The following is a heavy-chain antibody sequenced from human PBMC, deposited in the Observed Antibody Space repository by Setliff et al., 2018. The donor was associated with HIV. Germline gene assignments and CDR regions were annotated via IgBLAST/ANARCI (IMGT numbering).Heavy chain of an antibody. V-gene: IGHV4-34*01. J-gene: IGHJ5*02. CDR1: TESLTRYD. D-gene: IGHD3-10*01. Sequence: SETLSLTCAVYTESLTRYDWAWIRQCPETGLEWIGEIDDSGSIIYNSSLQSRVTMSVDTSKNKFSLKVRSLTAADTGLYYCARVKSVKTTLVRLWPRFDLWGQGTQVTVSS. CDR3: ARVKSVKTTLVRLWPRFDL. CDR2: IDDSGSI.